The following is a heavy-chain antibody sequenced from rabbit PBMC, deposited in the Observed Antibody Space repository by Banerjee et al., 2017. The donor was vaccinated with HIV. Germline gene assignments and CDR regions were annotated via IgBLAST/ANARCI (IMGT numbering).Heavy chain of an antibody. V-gene: IGHV1S45*01. CDR1: GFSFSASYY. CDR3: ARGGAYAGDGYGTHFNL. J-gene: IGHJ4*01. Sequence: QEQLVESGGGLVKPGASLTLTCTASGFSFSASYYMYWVRQAPGKGLEWIGCINGGSSGDTYYASWAKGRFTISKTSSTTVTLQMTSLTAADTATYFCARGGAYAGDGYGTHFNLWGQGTLVTVS. CDR2: INGGSSGDT. D-gene: IGHD4-2*01.